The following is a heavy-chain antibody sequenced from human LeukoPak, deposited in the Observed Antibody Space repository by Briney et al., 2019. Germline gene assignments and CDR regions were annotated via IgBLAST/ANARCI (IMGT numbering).Heavy chain of an antibody. CDR2: IWYDGSNK. CDR3: ARDDRYCTNGVCSYYYGMDV. V-gene: IGHV3-33*01. CDR1: GFTFSSYG. Sequence: TGRSLRLSCAASGFTFSSYGMHWVRQAPGKGLEWVAVIWYDGSNKYYADSVKGRFTISRDNSKNTLYLQVNSLRAEDTAVYYCARDDRYCTNGVCSYYYGMDVWGQGTTVTVSS. J-gene: IGHJ6*02. D-gene: IGHD2-8*01.